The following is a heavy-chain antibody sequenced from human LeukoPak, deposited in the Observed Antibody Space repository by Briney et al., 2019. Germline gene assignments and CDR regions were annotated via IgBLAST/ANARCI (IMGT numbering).Heavy chain of an antibody. Sequence: SQTLSLTCVISGDSVSNNVAVWNWIRQSPSRGLEWLGRTYYRSKWHNRYAVSMQSRITISPDTSKNQFCLQLDSVTPEDTAVYYCARDAVGASLFEYWGQGTLVTVSS. CDR3: ARDAVGASLFEY. CDR1: GDSVSNNVAV. J-gene: IGHJ4*02. D-gene: IGHD1-26*01. V-gene: IGHV6-1*01. CDR2: TYYRSKWHN.